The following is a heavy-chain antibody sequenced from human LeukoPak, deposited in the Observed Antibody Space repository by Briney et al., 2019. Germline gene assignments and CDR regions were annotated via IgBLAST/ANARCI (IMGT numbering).Heavy chain of an antibody. D-gene: IGHD3-10*01. Sequence: KPSETLSPTCTVSGGSISTYYWSWIRQPAGKGLEWIGHIYTSGSTNYNPSLKSRVTMSVDTSKNQLFLRLTSVTAADTALYYCARGSQNYYNPFDNWGQGTLVTVSS. CDR3: ARGSQNYYNPFDN. CDR2: IYTSGST. V-gene: IGHV4-4*07. CDR1: GGSISTYY. J-gene: IGHJ4*02.